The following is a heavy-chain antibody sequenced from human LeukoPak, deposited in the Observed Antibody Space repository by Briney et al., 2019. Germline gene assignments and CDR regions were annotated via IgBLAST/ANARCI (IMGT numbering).Heavy chain of an antibody. CDR2: ISSSGSTI. D-gene: IGHD5-24*01. V-gene: IGHV3-48*03. CDR1: GFTFSSYE. J-gene: IGHJ4*02. Sequence: PGGSLTRSCAASGFTFSSYEMNWVRQAPGKGLEWVSYISSSGSTIYYADSVKGRFTISRDNAKNSLYLQMNSLRAEDTAVYYCARGDGYIYKPDDWGQGTLCTVSS. CDR3: ARGDGYIYKPDD.